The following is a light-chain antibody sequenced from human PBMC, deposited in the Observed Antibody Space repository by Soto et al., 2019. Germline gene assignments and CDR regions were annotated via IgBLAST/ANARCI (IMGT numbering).Light chain of an antibody. Sequence: QSALTQPPSESGSPGQSVAISCPGTSSDVGGYNYVSWYQQHPGKAPKLMIYEVNKRPSGVPDRFSGSKSGNTAALTVSSLLAEDEADYYCSSYAGSSNVFGTGTKVT. J-gene: IGLJ1*01. CDR2: EVN. CDR3: SSYAGSSNV. V-gene: IGLV2-8*01. CDR1: SSDVGGYNY.